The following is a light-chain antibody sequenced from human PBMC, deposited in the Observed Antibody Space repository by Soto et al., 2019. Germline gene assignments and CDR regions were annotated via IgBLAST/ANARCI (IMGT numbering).Light chain of an antibody. J-gene: IGKJ4*01. CDR2: STS. V-gene: IGKV1-39*01. CDR1: QTIISY. CDR3: QQGYSVPLT. Sequence: DIQMTQSPSSLSASVGDRGTITCRASQTIISYLNWFQQKPGKAPKLMIHSTSSLQSGVPSRFRGSGSGTDFTLTISSLQPEDCATYYGQQGYSVPLTVGGGTKVEIK.